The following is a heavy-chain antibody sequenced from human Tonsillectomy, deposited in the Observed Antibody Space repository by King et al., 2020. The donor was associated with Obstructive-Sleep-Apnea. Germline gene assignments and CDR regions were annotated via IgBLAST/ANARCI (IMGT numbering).Heavy chain of an antibody. V-gene: IGHV3-30-3*01. CDR1: GFTFSSYA. J-gene: IGHJ6*02. Sequence: VQLVESGGGVVQPGRSLRLSCAASGFTFSSYAMHWVRQAPGKGLEWVAVISYDGSNKYYADSVKGRFTISRDNSKNTLYLQMNSLRAEDTAVYYCARDHEYSSGWLPPLDYYGMDVWGQGTTVTVSS. D-gene: IGHD6-19*01. CDR3: ARDHEYSSGWLPPLDYYGMDV. CDR2: ISYDGSNK.